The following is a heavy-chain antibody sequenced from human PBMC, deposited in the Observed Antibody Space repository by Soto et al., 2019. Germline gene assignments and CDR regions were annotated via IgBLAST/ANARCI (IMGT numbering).Heavy chain of an antibody. CDR2: MNPNSGNT. Sequence: QVQLVQSGAEVKKPGASVKVSCKASGYTFTSYDINWVRQASGQGLEWMGWMNPNSGNTGYAQKFQGRVTMTRNTSISTAYMELSSLRSEDTAVYYCAILWQQLAPNNWFDPWGQGTLVTVSS. D-gene: IGHD6-13*01. J-gene: IGHJ5*02. CDR1: GYTFTSYD. CDR3: AILWQQLAPNNWFDP. V-gene: IGHV1-8*01.